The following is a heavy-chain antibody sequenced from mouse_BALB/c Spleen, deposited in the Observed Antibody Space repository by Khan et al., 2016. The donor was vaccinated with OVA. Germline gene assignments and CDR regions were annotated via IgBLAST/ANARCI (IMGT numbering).Heavy chain of an antibody. D-gene: IGHD1-1*01. CDR3: SSTLYGTCSYYALDV. V-gene: IGHV9-3-1*01. J-gene: IGHJ4*01. CDR2: INTDTGET. CDR1: GYIFTNYG. Sequence: QIQLVQSGPELKKPGETVKISCKASGYIFTNYGMTWVKQAPGKGLKWMGWINTDTGETTYADDLKGRFAFSLENSANTAYLQINNLKNEGTATSFCSSTLYGTCSYYALDVWGPGTSVTVSS.